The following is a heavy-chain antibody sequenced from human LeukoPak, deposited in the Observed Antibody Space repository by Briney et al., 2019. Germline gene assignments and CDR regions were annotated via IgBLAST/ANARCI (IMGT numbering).Heavy chain of an antibody. CDR2: IYNSGST. CDR1: RDFNSRYY. CDR3: AGGGYCSSNGCQAPLFDY. Sequence: PSDTLALTCTVSRDFNSRYYWAWIRQPPMKGLEGIVYIYNSGSTTYSPSLKSRLTISVNTSKSQFSLKLRSVTAADTAVYYCAGGGYCSSNGCQAPLFDYWGQGTLVSVSS. D-gene: IGHD2-2*01. J-gene: IGHJ4*02. V-gene: IGHV4-59*01.